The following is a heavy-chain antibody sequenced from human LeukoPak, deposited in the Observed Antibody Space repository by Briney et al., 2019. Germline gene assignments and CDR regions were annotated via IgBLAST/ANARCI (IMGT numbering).Heavy chain of an antibody. CDR2: ISGSGGIT. CDR3: ARDSRSSSSRMNY. CDR1: GFTFRSYA. Sequence: GGSLRLSCAASGFTFRSYAMSWVRQAPGKGLEWVSAISGSGGITYYADSVKGRFTISRDNAKNSLYLQMNSLRAEDTAVYYCARDSRSSSSRMNYWGQGTLVTVSS. V-gene: IGHV3-23*01. J-gene: IGHJ4*02. D-gene: IGHD6-6*01.